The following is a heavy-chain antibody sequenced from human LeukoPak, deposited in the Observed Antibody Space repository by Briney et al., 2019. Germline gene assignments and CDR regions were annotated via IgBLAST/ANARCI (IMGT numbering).Heavy chain of an antibody. CDR3: TREWRGIASHYHGMDV. CDR1: GFSVTSFD. D-gene: IGHD6-6*01. Sequence: PGGSLRLSCFASGFSVTSFDMYWVRQAAGRGLEWVSAVGTNDDTYSLGSVKGRFIISRENAKNSFSLQMNNLRVEDTAVYYCTREWRGIASHYHGMDVWGQGTTVTVSS. V-gene: IGHV3-13*01. J-gene: IGHJ6*02. CDR2: VGTNDDT.